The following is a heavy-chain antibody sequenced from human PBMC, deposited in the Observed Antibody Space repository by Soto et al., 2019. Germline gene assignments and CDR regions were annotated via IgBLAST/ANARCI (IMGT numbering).Heavy chain of an antibody. CDR2: MNPNSGNT. CDR3: ARRRNYDYWSGYYTWFDP. V-gene: IGHV1-8*01. J-gene: IGHJ5*02. CDR1: GYTFTSYG. D-gene: IGHD3-3*01. Sequence: QVQLVQSGAEVKKPGASVKVSCKASGYTFTSYGINWVRQATGQGLEWMGWMNPNSGNTGYAQKYQGRVTMTRNTSISTAYMELSSLTADDTAVYYCARRRNYDYWSGYYTWFDPWGQGTLVTVSS.